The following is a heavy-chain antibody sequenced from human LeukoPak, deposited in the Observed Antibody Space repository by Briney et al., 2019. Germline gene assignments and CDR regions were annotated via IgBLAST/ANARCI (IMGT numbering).Heavy chain of an antibody. CDR1: GYSFTSYW. Sequence: GESLKISCEGSGYSFTSYWIGWVRQMPGKALEWMGIIYPGDSDTRYSPSFQGQVTISADKSISTAYLPWSSLQASDPALYSCARHSVGGIVVVPAADFYGMDVWGQGTTVTVSS. J-gene: IGHJ6*02. D-gene: IGHD2-2*01. CDR3: ARHSVGGIVVVPAADFYGMDV. CDR2: IYPGDSDT. V-gene: IGHV5-51*01.